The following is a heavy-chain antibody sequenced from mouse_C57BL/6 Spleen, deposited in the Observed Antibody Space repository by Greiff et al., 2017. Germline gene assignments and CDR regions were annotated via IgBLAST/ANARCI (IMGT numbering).Heavy chain of an antibody. J-gene: IGHJ2*01. CDR3: ARDDGYKDY. CDR2: IDPEDGEP. D-gene: IGHD2-3*01. CDR1: GFNIKDYY. V-gene: IGHV14-2*01. Sequence: VQLKQSGAELVKPGASVKLSCTASGFNIKDYYMHWVKQRTEQGLEWIGRIDPEDGEPKYAPKFQGKATITADPSSNKAYLQLSSLTSEDTAVYYCARDDGYKDYWGQGTTLTVSS.